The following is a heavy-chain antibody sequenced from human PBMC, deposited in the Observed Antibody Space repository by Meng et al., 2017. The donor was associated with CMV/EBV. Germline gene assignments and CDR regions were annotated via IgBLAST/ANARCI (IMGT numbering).Heavy chain of an antibody. CDR1: GYPFTSYG. Sequence: QVMLGRVVAEVKNPGASVKVSCKASGYPFTSYGISWVRQAPGQGLEWMGWISAYNGNTNYAQKLQGRVTMTTDTSTSTAYMELRSLRSDDTAVYYCARVGGGNWFDPWGQGTLVTVPS. V-gene: IGHV1-18*01. CDR2: ISAYNGNT. D-gene: IGHD3-16*01. J-gene: IGHJ5*02. CDR3: ARVGGGNWFDP.